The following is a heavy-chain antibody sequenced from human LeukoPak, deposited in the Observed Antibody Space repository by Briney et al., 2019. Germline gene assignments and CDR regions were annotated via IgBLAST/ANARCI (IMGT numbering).Heavy chain of an antibody. J-gene: IGHJ4*02. D-gene: IGHD6-6*01. Sequence: ASVKVSCKASGYTFTGYYMHWVRQAPGQGLEWMGWINPNSGGTNYAQKFQGRVTMTRDTSTSTVYMELSSLRSEDTAVYYCARDLFTRSSSADYWGQGTLVTVSS. V-gene: IGHV1-2*02. CDR3: ARDLFTRSSSADY. CDR2: INPNSGGT. CDR1: GYTFTGYY.